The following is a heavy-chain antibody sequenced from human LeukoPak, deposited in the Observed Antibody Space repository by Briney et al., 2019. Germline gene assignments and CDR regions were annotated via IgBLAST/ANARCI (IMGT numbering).Heavy chain of an antibody. V-gene: IGHV4-4*07. CDR3: ARGSYGMDV. J-gene: IGHJ6*02. CDR1: GGSISSYY. CDR2: VHISGRT. Sequence: SETLSLTCTVSGGSISSYYWSWIRQPAGKGLEWIGRVHISGRTNYNPSLKSQVTMSVDTSQNQFSLELSSVTTADTAVYYCARGSYGMDVWGQGTTVTVSS.